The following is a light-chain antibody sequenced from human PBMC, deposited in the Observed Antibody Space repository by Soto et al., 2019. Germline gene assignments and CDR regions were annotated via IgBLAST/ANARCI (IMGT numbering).Light chain of an antibody. CDR2: GAS. CDR3: LRYCDSTPAYT. CDR1: QSVSSRY. V-gene: IGKV3-20*01. Sequence: EIVLTQSPGTVSLSPGERATLSCRASQSVSSRYLAWYRQKPGQAPSLLIFGASNRATGIPDRFSGSGSGTDFTLTISRLEPEACALYYCLRYCDSTPAYTFGQGTKLEIK. J-gene: IGKJ2*01.